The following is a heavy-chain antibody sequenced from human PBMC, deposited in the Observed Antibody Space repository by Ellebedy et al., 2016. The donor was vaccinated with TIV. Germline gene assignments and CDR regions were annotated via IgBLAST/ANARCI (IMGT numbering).Heavy chain of an antibody. D-gene: IGHD6-19*01. V-gene: IGHV1-8*01. CDR3: ASRKQDEGHINGWSRGLD. CDR2: MNLNTGFT. CDR1: GYTSTTYD. J-gene: IGHJ4*02. Sequence: AASVKVSCKASGYTSTTYDINWARQATGQGLEWMGWMNLNTGFTGCAQKFQGRVTLTRDTSTKTVYMEMSSLRSDDTALYYCASRKQDEGHINGWSRGLDWGQGTLVTVSS.